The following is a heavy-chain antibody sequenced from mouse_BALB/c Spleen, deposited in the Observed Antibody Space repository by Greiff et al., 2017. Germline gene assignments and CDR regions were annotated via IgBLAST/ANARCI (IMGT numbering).Heavy chain of an antibody. V-gene: IGHV2-9*02. CDR3: ASPTGRGAMDY. Sequence: VKLVESGPGLVAPSQSLSITCTVSGFSLTSYGVHWVRQPPGKGLEWLGVIWAGGSTNYNSALMSRLSISKDNSKSQVFLKMNSLQTDDTAMYYCASPTGRGAMDYWGQGTSVTVSS. J-gene: IGHJ4*01. D-gene: IGHD4-1*02. CDR2: IWAGGST. CDR1: GFSLTSYG.